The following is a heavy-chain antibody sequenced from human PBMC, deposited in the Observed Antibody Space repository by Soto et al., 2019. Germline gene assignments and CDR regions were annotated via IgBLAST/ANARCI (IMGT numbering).Heavy chain of an antibody. D-gene: IGHD3-16*01. CDR1: GGTFSSYA. V-gene: IGHV1-69*13. J-gene: IGHJ5*02. CDR3: ARVGGVDYVTPPAFDP. CDR2: LIPIFGTA. Sequence: ASVKVSCKASGGTFSSYAISWVRQAPGQGLEWMGGLIPIFGTANSAQKFQGRVTITADESTSTAYMELSSLRSEDTAVYYCARVGGVDYVTPPAFDPWGQGTLVPVSS.